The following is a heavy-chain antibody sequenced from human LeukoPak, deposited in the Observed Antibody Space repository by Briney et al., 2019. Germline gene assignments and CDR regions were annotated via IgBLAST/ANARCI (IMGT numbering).Heavy chain of an antibody. J-gene: IGHJ4*02. Sequence: SLRLSCTASGFTFGDYAMTWVRQAPGKGLEWVGFIASETYGGTAEYAASVKGRFTISRDDSKSIGYLQMNSLKTEDTAVYYCTRDQTPYYWGQGTLVTVSS. V-gene: IGHV3-49*04. CDR3: TRDQTPYY. CDR2: IASETYGGTA. CDR1: GFTFGDYA.